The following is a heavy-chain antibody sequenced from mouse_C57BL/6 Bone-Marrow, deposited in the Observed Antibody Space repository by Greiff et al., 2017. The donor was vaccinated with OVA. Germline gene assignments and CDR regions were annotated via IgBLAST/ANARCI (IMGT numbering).Heavy chain of an antibody. Sequence: EVKLMESGGGLVQPKGSLKLSCAASGFTFNTYAMHWVHQAPGKGVDWVARLRSSSSNYATDNADSVKDRFTISRDNDKNNLYLQMSHLKSEDTAMYYCARDVIPNWYFDVWGTGTTVTVSS. J-gene: IGHJ1*03. CDR2: LRSSSSNYAT. CDR1: GFTFNTYA. V-gene: IGHV10-3*01. CDR3: ARDVIPNWYFDV.